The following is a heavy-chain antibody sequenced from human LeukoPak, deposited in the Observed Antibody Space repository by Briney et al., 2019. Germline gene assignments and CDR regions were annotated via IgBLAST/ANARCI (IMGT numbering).Heavy chain of an antibody. CDR1: GFTFDDYG. J-gene: IGHJ4*02. V-gene: IGHV3-20*04. D-gene: IGHD5-12*01. CDR2: INWNGGST. CDR3: ARVEASGYDYGAFDY. Sequence: GGSLRLSCAASGFTFDDYGMSWVRQAPGKGLEWVSGINWNGGSTGYADSVKGRFTISRDNAKNSLYLQMNSLRAEDTAVYYCARVEASGYDYGAFDYWGQGTLVTVSS.